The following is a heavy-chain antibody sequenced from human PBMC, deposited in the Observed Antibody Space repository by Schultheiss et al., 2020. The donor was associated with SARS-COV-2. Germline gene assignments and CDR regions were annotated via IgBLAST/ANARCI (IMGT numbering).Heavy chain of an antibody. CDR1: GFTFSSYA. J-gene: IGHJ4*02. CDR2: ISGSGGST. D-gene: IGHD6-6*01. Sequence: GESLKISCAASGFTFSSYAMSWVRQAPGKGLEWVSAISGSGGSTYYADSVKGRFTISRDNAKNSLYLQMNSLRAEDTAVYYCARIKDSSSSLGYWGQGTLVTVSS. CDR3: ARIKDSSSSLGY. V-gene: IGHV3-23*01.